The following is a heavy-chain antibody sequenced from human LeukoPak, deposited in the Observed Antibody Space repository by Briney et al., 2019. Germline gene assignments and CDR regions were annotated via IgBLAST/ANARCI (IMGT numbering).Heavy chain of an antibody. Sequence: PGGSLRLSCTASGFTFSGAWMTWVRQAPGKGLEWLANIREEGTEKNYVDCVKRRFTISRDNAKNSLFLQMSNLRDDDTAIYYCARHVGISFWGEGSLVTVSS. J-gene: IGHJ4*02. CDR3: ARHVGISF. CDR1: GFTFSGAW. CDR2: IREEGTEK. D-gene: IGHD7-27*01. V-gene: IGHV3-7*01.